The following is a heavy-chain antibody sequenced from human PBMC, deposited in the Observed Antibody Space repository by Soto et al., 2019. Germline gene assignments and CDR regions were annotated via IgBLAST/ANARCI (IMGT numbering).Heavy chain of an antibody. CDR2: IIPILGIA. J-gene: IGHJ4*02. CDR3: ANEYSRGDLGY. D-gene: IGHD6-6*01. V-gene: IGHV1-69*02. CDR1: GGTFSSYT. Sequence: QVQLVQSGAEVKKPGSSVKVSCKASGGTFSSYTISWVRQAPGQGLEWMGRIIPILGIANYAQKFQGRVTIPADKSTSTAYMELSSLRSEATAVHYCANEYSRGDLGYWGQGTLVTVSS.